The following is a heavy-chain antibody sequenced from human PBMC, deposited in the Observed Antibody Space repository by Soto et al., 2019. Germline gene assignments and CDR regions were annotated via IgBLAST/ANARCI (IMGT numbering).Heavy chain of an antibody. CDR3: ARVPGNWFDP. J-gene: IGHJ5*02. V-gene: IGHV4-34*01. CDR2: INHTGTT. CDR1: GGSFNASY. Sequence: SETLSLTCAVYGGSFNASYWTWIRQPPNKGLEWIGEINHTGTTNYNPSLKSRVNISVDTSKNQFSLKLSSVTAADTAIYYCARVPGNWFDPWGQGTLVTVSS.